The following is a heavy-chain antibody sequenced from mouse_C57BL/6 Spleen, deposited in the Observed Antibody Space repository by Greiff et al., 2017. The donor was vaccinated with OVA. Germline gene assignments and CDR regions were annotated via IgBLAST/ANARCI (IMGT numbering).Heavy chain of an antibody. CDR2: IRNKANGYTT. CDR1: GFTFTDYY. CDR3: ARVELGYFDY. V-gene: IGHV7-3*01. J-gene: IGHJ2*01. D-gene: IGHD3-3*01. Sequence: EVMLVESGGGLVQPGGSLSLSCAASGFTFTDYYMSWVRQPPGKALEWLGFIRNKANGYTTEYSASVKGRFTISRDNSQSILYLQMNALRAEDSATYYYARVELGYFDYWGQGTTLTVSS.